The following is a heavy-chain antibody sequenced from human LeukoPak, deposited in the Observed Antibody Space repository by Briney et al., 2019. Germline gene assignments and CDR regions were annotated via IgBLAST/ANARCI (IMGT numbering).Heavy chain of an antibody. CDR2: INHSGST. J-gene: IGHJ4*02. Sequence: SETLSLTCTVSGGSISSGDYYWSWIRQPPGKGLEWIGEINHSGSTNYNPSLKSRVTISVDTSKNQFSLKLSSVTAADTAVYYCARGRGYSSLDYFDYWGQGTLVTVSS. V-gene: IGHV4-39*07. CDR1: GGSISSGDYY. CDR3: ARGRGYSSLDYFDY. D-gene: IGHD6-19*01.